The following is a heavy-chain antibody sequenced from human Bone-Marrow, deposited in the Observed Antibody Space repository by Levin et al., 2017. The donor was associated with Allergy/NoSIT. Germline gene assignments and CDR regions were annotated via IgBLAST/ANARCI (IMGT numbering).Heavy chain of an antibody. V-gene: IGHV4-39*01. CDR1: GASITSNNYY. J-gene: IGHJ5*02. CDR2: IYYRGNT. Sequence: SQTLSLSCNVSGASITSNNYYWGWIRQSPGKGLEWIGNIYYRGNTKYSPSLQSRITISVDTSNNELSLKLNSVVAADTGVYYCASVYSWNRGHNWFDTWGQGTLVTVSS. D-gene: IGHD1-26*01. CDR3: ASVYSWNRGHNWFDT.